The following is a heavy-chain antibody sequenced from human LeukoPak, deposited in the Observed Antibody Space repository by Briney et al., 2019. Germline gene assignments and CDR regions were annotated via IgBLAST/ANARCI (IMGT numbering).Heavy chain of an antibody. CDR3: ARGGSPFY. CDR1: GFTFSSYG. D-gene: IGHD3-16*01. Sequence: GGSLRLSCAASGFTFSSYGMHWVRQAPGKGLEWVAFIRYDGSNKYYADSVKGRFTISRDNAKNSLYLQMNSLRAEDTAVYYCARGGSPFYWGQGTLVTVSS. CDR2: IRYDGSNK. J-gene: IGHJ4*02. V-gene: IGHV3-30*02.